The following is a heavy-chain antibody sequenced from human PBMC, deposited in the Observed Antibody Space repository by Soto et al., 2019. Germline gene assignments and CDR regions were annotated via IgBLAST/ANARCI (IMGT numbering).Heavy chain of an antibody. V-gene: IGHV3-23*01. CDR1: GFTFSSYA. CDR3: ARAYGGNPALFDP. CDR2: ISGSGGST. Sequence: GGSLRLSCAASGFTFSSYAMSWVRQAPGKGLEWVSAISGSGGSTYYADSVKGRFTISRDNSKNTVYLQMNSLRAEDTAVYYCARAYGGNPALFDPWGQGTLVTVSS. J-gene: IGHJ5*02. D-gene: IGHD4-17*01.